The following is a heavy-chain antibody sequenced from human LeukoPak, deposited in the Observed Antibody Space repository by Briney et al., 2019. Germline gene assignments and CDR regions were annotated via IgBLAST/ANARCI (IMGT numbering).Heavy chain of an antibody. V-gene: IGHV3-7*01. J-gene: IGHJ4*02. CDR3: ARDSRRILPSD. Sequence: PGGSLRLSCAASGFTFSSYWMSWVPQVPGKGLEWVANINQGGCEIYSVESVKGRFTISGDNAKNSLFLQMNSLRAEDTAVYYCARDSRRILPSDWGQGTLVTVSS. D-gene: IGHD2-15*01. CDR2: INQGGCEI. CDR1: GFTFSSYW.